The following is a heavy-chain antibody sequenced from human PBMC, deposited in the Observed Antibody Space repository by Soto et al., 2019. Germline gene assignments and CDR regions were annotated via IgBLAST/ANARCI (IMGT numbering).Heavy chain of an antibody. CDR3: ARCIPARFRGPRGMDV. CDR2: ITSSGGPI. D-gene: IGHD6-6*01. J-gene: IGHJ6*02. V-gene: IGHV3-48*03. Sequence: EVQLVESGGGLVQPGGSLRLSCAASGFTFSVYEMNWVRQAPGKGLEWVSYITSSGGPIHYADSVKGRFTISRDNAKNSLYLQMHSPRAEDTAVYYWARCIPARFRGPRGMDVWGQGTTVTVSS. CDR1: GFTFSVYE.